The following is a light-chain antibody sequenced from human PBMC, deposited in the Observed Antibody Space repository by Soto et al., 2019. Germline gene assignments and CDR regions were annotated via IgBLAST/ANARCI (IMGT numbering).Light chain of an antibody. J-gene: IGLJ2*01. V-gene: IGLV2-14*01. CDR2: EVS. CDR1: SSDVGGYNY. CDR3: SSYTSSSTLVV. Sequence: QSALTQPASVSGSPGQSITISCTGTSSDVGGYNYVSWYQQHPGKAPKLMIYEVSNRPSGVSNRFSGSKSGNTASLTISGLQAEDEADYYCSSYTSSSTLVVFGGGTKVTGL.